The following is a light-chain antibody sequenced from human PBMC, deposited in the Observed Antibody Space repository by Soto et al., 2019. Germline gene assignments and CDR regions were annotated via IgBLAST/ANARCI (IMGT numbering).Light chain of an antibody. CDR3: QQYITWPPWT. J-gene: IGKJ1*01. Sequence: DIVMTQSPATLSVSPGERVTLSCRASQNVGTNLAWYQQKPGQVPRLVIYGASTRATAVPVRFSGSGSGTELTLTISGLQSEDFAIYFCQQYITWPPWTFVQGTKVEFK. CDR2: GAS. V-gene: IGKV3-15*01. CDR1: QNVGTN.